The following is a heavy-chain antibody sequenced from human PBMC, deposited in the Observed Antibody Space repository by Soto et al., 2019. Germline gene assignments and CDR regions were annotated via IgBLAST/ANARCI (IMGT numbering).Heavy chain of an antibody. CDR3: ARTVGAAYYFDF. CDR2: IYTSGST. D-gene: IGHD1-26*01. Sequence: QVQLQESGPGLVKPSETLSLTCTVSGDSMTKYYWSWIRQPAGKGLEWIGRIYTSGSTNCNPSLKSRVTMSIDTSNNHFSPKLKSVTAADTAVYYCARTVGAAYYFDFWGQGALVTVSS. CDR1: GDSMTKYY. V-gene: IGHV4-4*07. J-gene: IGHJ4*02.